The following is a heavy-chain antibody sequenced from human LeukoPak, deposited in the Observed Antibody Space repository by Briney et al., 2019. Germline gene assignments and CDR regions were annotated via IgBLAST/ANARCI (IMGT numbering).Heavy chain of an antibody. CDR2: IKSKGDGETT. J-gene: IGHJ4*02. Sequence: GGSLRLSCAASGFTFTNAWMTWVRQAPGKGLEWVGRIKSKGDGETTDYASFVKGRFSMSGDDARATMFLQMYSLEAEDTAVYYCATDLGATMIRGVIVYWGQGALVTVSS. D-gene: IGHD3-10*01. V-gene: IGHV3-15*05. CDR3: ATDLGATMIRGVIVY. CDR1: GFTFTNAW.